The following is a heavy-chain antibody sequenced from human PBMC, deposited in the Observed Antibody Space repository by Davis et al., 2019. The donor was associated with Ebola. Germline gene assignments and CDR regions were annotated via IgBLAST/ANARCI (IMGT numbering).Heavy chain of an antibody. V-gene: IGHV3-30-3*01. D-gene: IGHD3-16*02. CDR3: ARGDGWGSYRSLDY. CDR1: GFTFSSYA. CDR2: ISYDGSNK. Sequence: GESLKISCAASGFTFSSYAMHWVRQAPGKGLEWVAVISYDGSNKYYADSVKGRFTISRDNSKNTLYLQMNSLRAEDTAVYYCARGDGWGSYRSLDYWGQGTLVTVSS. J-gene: IGHJ4*02.